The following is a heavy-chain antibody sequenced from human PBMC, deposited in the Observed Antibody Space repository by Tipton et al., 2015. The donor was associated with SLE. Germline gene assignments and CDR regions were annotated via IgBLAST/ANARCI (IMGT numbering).Heavy chain of an antibody. Sequence: TLSLTCNVSGGSISSHYWTWIRQPPGKGLEWIGYFYYSGNAKYNPSLKRRVTISGDTSKNQFSLKLSSMTAADTALYFCARRARDGWFFDSWGQGLLVTVSS. CDR3: ARRARDGWFFDS. CDR1: GGSISSHY. V-gene: IGHV4-59*11. J-gene: IGHJ4*02. D-gene: IGHD5-24*01. CDR2: FYYSGNA.